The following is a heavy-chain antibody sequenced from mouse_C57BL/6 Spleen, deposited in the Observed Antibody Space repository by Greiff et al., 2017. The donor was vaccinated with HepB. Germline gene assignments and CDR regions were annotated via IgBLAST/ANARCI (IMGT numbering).Heavy chain of an antibody. CDR2: IHPNSGST. Sequence: QVQLQQPGAELVKPGASVKLSCKASGYTFTSYWMHWVKQRPGQGLEWIGMIHPNSGSTNYNEKFKSKATLTVDKSSSTAYMQLSSLTSEDSAVYYCARGEGSSPYWYFDVWGTRTTVTVSS. CDR1: GYTFTSYW. CDR3: ARGEGSSPYWYFDV. V-gene: IGHV1-64*01. J-gene: IGHJ1*03. D-gene: IGHD1-1*01.